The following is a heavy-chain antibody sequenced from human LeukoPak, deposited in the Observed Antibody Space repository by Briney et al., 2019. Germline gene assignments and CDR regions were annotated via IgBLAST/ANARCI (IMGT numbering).Heavy chain of an antibody. CDR2: ISSSSSYI. CDR3: ASVRSSSLDY. D-gene: IGHD6-13*01. V-gene: IGHV3-21*01. J-gene: IGHJ4*02. CDR1: GFTFSSYS. Sequence: GGSLRLSCAASGFTFSSYSMNWVRQAPGKGLEWVSSISSSSSYIYYADSVKGRFTIPRDNAKNSLYLQMNSLRAEDTAVYSSASVRSSSLDYWGQGTLVTVSS.